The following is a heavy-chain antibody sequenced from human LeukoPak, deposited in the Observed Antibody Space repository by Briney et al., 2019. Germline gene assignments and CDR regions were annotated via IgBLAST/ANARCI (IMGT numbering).Heavy chain of an antibody. J-gene: IGHJ4*02. CDR2: IKEDGRIK. D-gene: IGHD1-7*01. V-gene: IGHV3-7*01. Sequence: PGGSLRLSCAASGLTLSSFWMSWVRQAPGKGLEWVANIKEDGRIKNYVDSVKGRFTISRDNAKKSVYLQMSSLRVEDTAMYYCARDRVESDWTYHPLFDLWGQGTLVTVSS. CDR1: GLTLSSFW. CDR3: ARDRVESDWTYHPLFDL.